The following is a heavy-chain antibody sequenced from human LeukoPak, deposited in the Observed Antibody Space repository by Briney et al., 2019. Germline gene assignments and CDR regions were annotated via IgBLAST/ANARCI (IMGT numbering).Heavy chain of an antibody. CDR1: GGPISSYY. V-gene: IGHV4-59*01. J-gene: IGHJ6*03. CDR2: IYYSGST. D-gene: IGHD5-12*01. Sequence: SETLSLTCTVSGGPISSYYWSWIRQPPGKGLEWIGYIYYSGSTNYNPSLKSRVTISVDTSKNQFSLKLSSVTAADTAVYYCARDRAPWNYYYYMDVWGKGTTVTVSS. CDR3: ARDRAPWNYYYYMDV.